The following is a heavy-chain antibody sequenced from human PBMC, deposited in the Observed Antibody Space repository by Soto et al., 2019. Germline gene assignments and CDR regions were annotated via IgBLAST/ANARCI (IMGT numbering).Heavy chain of an antibody. CDR2: IYYSGST. CDR3: ARHPKTRGYSYVTGYYYGMDV. CDR1: GGSISSSSYY. D-gene: IGHD5-18*01. J-gene: IGHJ6*02. V-gene: IGHV4-39*01. Sequence: SETLSLTCTVSGGSISSSSYYWGWIRQPPGKGLEWIGSIYYSGSTYYNPSLKSRVTISVDTSKNQFSLKLSSVTAADTAVYYCARHPKTRGYSYVTGYYYGMDVWGQGTTVTVSS.